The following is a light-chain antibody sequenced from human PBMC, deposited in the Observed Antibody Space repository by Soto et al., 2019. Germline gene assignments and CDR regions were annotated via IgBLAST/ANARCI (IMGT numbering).Light chain of an antibody. Sequence: QSALTQPASVSGSPGQSITISCTGTRTDVDGHDYVSWYQQHPGQAPKLIIFDVHNRPSGVSSRFSGSKSGDTASLTISGLQAEDDGDYYCGSYTASAPFYVFGTGTKVTVL. V-gene: IGLV2-14*03. J-gene: IGLJ1*01. CDR1: RTDVDGHDY. CDR2: DVH. CDR3: GSYTASAPFYV.